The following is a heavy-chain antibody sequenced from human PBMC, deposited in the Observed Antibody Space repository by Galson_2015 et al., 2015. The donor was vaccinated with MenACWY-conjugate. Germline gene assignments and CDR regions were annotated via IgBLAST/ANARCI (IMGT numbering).Heavy chain of an antibody. V-gene: IGHV4-34*01. CDR2: INHSGST. CDR1: GGSFSGYY. Sequence: SETLSLTCAVYGGSFSGYYWSWIRQPPGKGLEWIGEINHSGSTNYNPSLKSRVTISVDTSKNQFSLKLSSVTAADTAVYYCARAYDFWGAFDIWGQGTMVTVSS. D-gene: IGHD3-3*01. J-gene: IGHJ3*02. CDR3: ARAYDFWGAFDI.